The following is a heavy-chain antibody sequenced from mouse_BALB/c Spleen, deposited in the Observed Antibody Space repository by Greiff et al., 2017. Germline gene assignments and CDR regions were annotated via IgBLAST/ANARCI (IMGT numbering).Heavy chain of an antibody. CDR1: GFTFSSYG. V-gene: IGHV5-6-3*01. CDR2: INSNGGST. CDR3: ARAGTDY. Sequence: EVKLMESGGGLVQPGGSLKLSCAASGFTFSSYGMSWVRQTPDKRLELVATINSNGGSTYYPDSVKGRFTISRDNAKNTLYLQMSSLKSEDTAMYYCARAGTDYWGQGTTLTVSS. J-gene: IGHJ2*01. D-gene: IGHD4-1*01.